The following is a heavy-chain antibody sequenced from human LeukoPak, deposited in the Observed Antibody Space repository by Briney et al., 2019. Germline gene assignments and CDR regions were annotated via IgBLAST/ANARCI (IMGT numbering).Heavy chain of an antibody. CDR2: ISSSSSYI. CDR3: ARDPEWVPMDY. V-gene: IGHV3-21*01. D-gene: IGHD1-26*01. Sequence: GGSLRLSCAASGCTFSSYSMNWVRQAPGKGLEWVSSISSSSSYIYYADSVKGRFTISRDNAKNSLYLQMNSLRAEDTAVYYCARDPEWVPMDYWGQGTLVTVSS. J-gene: IGHJ4*02. CDR1: GCTFSSYS.